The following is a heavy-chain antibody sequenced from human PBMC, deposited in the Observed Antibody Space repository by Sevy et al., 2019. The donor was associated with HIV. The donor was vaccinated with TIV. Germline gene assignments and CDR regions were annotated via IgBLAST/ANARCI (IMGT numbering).Heavy chain of an antibody. V-gene: IGHV3-21*01. CDR1: GFTFSSYS. Sequence: GGSLRLSCAASGFTFSSYSMNWVRQAPGKGLEWVSSISSSSSYIYYADSVKGRFTISRDNAKNSLYLQMNSLRAEDTAVYYWARDAALTIRFLEWLSRPFDYWGQGTLVTVSS. D-gene: IGHD3-3*01. CDR3: ARDAALTIRFLEWLSRPFDY. CDR2: ISSSSSYI. J-gene: IGHJ4*02.